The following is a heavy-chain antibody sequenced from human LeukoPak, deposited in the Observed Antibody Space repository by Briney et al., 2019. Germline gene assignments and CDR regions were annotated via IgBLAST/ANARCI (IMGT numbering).Heavy chain of an antibody. D-gene: IGHD2-15*01. CDR3: AKVGANCSASACHGTWFDP. CDR2: IAYDGVNK. J-gene: IGHJ5*02. CDR1: GLTFSSYG. V-gene: IGHV3-30*18. Sequence: GGSLRLSCAVSGLTFSSYGFNWVRQAPGKGLEWVAVIAYDGVNKFYGDSVKGRFSLSRDNAKNTVYLQMSSLRVEDTGVYYCAKVGANCSASACHGTWFDPWGQGTLVTVS.